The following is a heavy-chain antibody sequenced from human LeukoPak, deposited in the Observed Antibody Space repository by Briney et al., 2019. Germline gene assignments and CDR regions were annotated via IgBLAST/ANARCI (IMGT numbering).Heavy chain of an antibody. CDR2: INHSGST. Sequence: SETLSLTCAVYGGSFSGYYWSWLRQPPGKGLEWIGEINHSGSTNYNPSLKGRVTISVDTSKNQFSLKLSSVTAADTAVYYCARGRTYYYGSGSYFPFDYWGQGTLVTVSS. V-gene: IGHV4-34*01. D-gene: IGHD3-10*01. J-gene: IGHJ4*02. CDR1: GGSFSGYY. CDR3: ARGRTYYYGSGSYFPFDY.